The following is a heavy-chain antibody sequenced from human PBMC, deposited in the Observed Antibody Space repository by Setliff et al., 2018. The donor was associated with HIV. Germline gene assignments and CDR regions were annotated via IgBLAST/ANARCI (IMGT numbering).Heavy chain of an antibody. J-gene: IGHJ6*02. D-gene: IGHD6-13*01. CDR3: ARDCRVGWVFTYGMDV. V-gene: IGHV3-23*05. CDR2: VSNTARRT. Sequence: PGGSLRLSCAASTFSVSEYAMSWVRQAPGKGLEWVSAVSNTARRTFYADSVKGRFTISKDNFENVVYLQRNSLRVDDTAVYYCARDCRVGWVFTYGMDVWGQGTLVTVSS. CDR1: TFSVSEYA.